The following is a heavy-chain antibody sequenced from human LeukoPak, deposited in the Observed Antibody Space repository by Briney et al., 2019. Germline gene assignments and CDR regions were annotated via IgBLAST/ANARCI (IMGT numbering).Heavy chain of an antibody. V-gene: IGHV1-18*01. J-gene: IGHJ4*02. CDR2: ISTYSEDT. CDR3: ARDSTTVATMSGLRSPFEY. CDR1: GYIFNTYG. Sequence: GATVRVSCKASGYIFNTYGINWVGQAPGRGGEGMGRISTYSEDTNDAQEFQGRVTMTTDTSTSTAYMELSSLKSDDTAVYYCARDSTTVATMSGLRSPFEYWGQGTLVTVSS. D-gene: IGHD4-11*01.